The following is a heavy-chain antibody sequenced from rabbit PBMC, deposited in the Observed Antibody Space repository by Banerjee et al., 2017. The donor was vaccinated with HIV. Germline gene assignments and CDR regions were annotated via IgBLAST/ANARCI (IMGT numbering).Heavy chain of an antibody. CDR1: GFSFSSYW. Sequence: QSLEESGGDLVKPGASLTLTCTASGFSFSSYWICWVRQAPGKGLEWIGCIYTGSGSTYYASWAKGRFTISKALSTTVTLQMTSLTAADTATYFCARDDGGAGWNSLNLWGPGTLVTVS. CDR2: IYTGSGST. D-gene: IGHD3-1*01. CDR3: ARDDGGAGWNSLNL. J-gene: IGHJ4*01. V-gene: IGHV1S40*01.